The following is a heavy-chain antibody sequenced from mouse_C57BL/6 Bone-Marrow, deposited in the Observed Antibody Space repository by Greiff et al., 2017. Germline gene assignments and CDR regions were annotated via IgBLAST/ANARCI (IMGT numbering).Heavy chain of an antibody. D-gene: IGHD2-4*01. J-gene: IGHJ3*01. CDR1: GFTFSDFY. Sequence: EVNLVESGGGLVQSGRSLRLSCATSGFTFSDFYMAWVRQAPGKGLEWIAASRNKANDYTTAYSASVKGRFIVSRDTSQSILYLQMNALKAEDTAIYYCARDADDYDWFAYWGQGTLVTVSA. CDR3: ARDADDYDWFAY. V-gene: IGHV7-1*01. CDR2: SRNKANDYTT.